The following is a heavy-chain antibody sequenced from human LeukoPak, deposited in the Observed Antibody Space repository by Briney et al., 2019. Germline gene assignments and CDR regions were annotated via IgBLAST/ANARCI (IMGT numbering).Heavy chain of an antibody. D-gene: IGHD2-15*01. CDR2: ISDTGHP. CDR1: GFTLSSYA. J-gene: IGHJ4*02. V-gene: IGHV3-23*01. CDR3: AKAPVTTCRGALCYPFDY. Sequence: PGGSLRLSYAAYGFTLSSYAMSWVRQAPGKGLEWVSAISDTGHPYHADSVTGRYTISRDSPKNPLFLQMNRLSPEDAAVYYCAKAPVTTCRGALCYPFDYWGLGTLVTVSS.